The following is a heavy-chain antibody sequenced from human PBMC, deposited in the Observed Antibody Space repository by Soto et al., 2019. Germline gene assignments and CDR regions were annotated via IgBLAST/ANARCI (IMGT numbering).Heavy chain of an antibody. V-gene: IGHV3-64*01. Sequence: EVQLVESGGGLVQPGGSLRLSCAASGFTFSSYAMHWVRQAPGKGLEYVSAISSNGGSTYYANSVKGRFTISRDNSKNTLYLQMGSLRAEDMAVYYCARNLYSSYGMDVWGPGTTVTVSS. J-gene: IGHJ6*02. D-gene: IGHD6-19*01. CDR1: GFTFSSYA. CDR3: ARNLYSSYGMDV. CDR2: ISSNGGST.